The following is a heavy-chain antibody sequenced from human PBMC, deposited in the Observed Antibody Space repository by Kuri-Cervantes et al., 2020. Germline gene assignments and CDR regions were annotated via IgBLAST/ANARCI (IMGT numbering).Heavy chain of an antibody. D-gene: IGHD5-18*01. CDR2: ISSSGSTI. Sequence: GGSLRLSCAASGFTFSSYEMNWVRQAPGKGLEWVSYISSSGSTIYYADSVKGRFTISRDKDTLYLQMNSLRGEDTAVYYCARIDSYGDYWGQGTLVTVSS. CDR3: ARIDSYGDY. V-gene: IGHV3-48*03. CDR1: GFTFSSYE. J-gene: IGHJ4*02.